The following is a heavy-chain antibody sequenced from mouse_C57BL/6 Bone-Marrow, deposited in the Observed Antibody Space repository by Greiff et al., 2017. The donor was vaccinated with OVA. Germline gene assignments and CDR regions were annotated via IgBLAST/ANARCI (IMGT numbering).Heavy chain of an antibody. CDR1: GYSITSDY. CDR2: ISYSGST. V-gene: IGHV3-8*01. Sequence: EVKLMESGPGLAKPSQTLSLTCSVTGYSITSDYWNWIRKFPGNKLEYMGYISYSGSTYYNPSLKSRISITRDTSKNQYYLQLNSVTTEDTATYYGARYYYGSSYWWYFDVWGTGTTVTVSS. J-gene: IGHJ1*03. CDR3: ARYYYGSSYWWYFDV. D-gene: IGHD1-1*01.